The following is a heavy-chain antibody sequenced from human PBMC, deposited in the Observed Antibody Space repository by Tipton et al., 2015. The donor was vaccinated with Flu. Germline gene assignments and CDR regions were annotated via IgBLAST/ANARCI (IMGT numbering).Heavy chain of an antibody. CDR1: GGSISSGSHY. D-gene: IGHD1-26*01. CDR2: VYTTGST. V-gene: IGHV4-61*09. CDR3: ARTRSGNYLDDAFDI. Sequence: LRLSCTVSGGSISSGSHYWSWIRQPAGRGLEWIGQVYTTGSTRYSPSLQSRVIMSVDTAKNQFSLKLSSVTAADTAVYYCARTRSGNYLDDAFDIWGQGTMVTVSS. J-gene: IGHJ3*02.